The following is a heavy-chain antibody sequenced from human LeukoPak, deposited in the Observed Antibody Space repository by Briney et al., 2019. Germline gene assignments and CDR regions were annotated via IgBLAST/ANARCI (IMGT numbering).Heavy chain of an antibody. V-gene: IGHV3-23*01. Sequence: GGSLRLSCAASGFTFSSYAMSWVRQAPGKGLEWVSTISGSGSRTYYADSVKGRFTISRDNAKDSLYLEMSRLRDDDTAMYYCATGASGSWDFGGQGTLVTVSS. CDR2: ISGSGSRT. D-gene: IGHD6-13*01. CDR3: ATGASGSWDF. CDR1: GFTFSSYA. J-gene: IGHJ4*02.